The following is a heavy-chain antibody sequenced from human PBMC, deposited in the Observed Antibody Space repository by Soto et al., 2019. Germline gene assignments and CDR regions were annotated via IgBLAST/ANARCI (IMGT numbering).Heavy chain of an antibody. CDR2: ISANNGNT. D-gene: IGHD3-3*01. J-gene: IGHJ5*02. CDR3: ARVDLGIWFDP. CDR1: GYTFTSYY. V-gene: IGHV1-18*04. Sequence: ASVKVSCKASGYTFTSYYMHWVRQAPGQGLEWMGLISANNGNTNYAQKLQGRVTMTTDTSTSTAYMELRSLRSDDTAVYYCARVDLGIWFDPWGQGTLVTVSS.